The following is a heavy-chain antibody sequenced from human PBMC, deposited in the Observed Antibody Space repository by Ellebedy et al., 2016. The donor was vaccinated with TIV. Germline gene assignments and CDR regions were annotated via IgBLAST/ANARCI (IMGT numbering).Heavy chain of an antibody. J-gene: IGHJ6*02. Sequence: MPSETLSLTCTVSGGSITSGSYFWGWIRQPPGKGLEWIGSLYHSGATHYNPSLKSRITISVDTSKNQVSLKVSSVTAADTAVYYCARRRGGASYYYYHGLDDWGQGTTVTVSS. CDR2: LYHSGAT. CDR3: ARRRGGASYYYYHGLDD. CDR1: GGSITSGSYF. D-gene: IGHD1-26*01. V-gene: IGHV4-39*01.